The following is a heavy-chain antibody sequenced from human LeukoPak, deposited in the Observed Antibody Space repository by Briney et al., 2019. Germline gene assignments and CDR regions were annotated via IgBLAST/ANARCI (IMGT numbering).Heavy chain of an antibody. CDR2: ISYDGSNK. Sequence: PGGSLRLSCAASGFTFSSYGMHWVRQAPGKGLEWVAVISYDGSNKYYADSVKGRFTISRDTSKNTLYLQMNSPRAEDTAVYYCAKGPGSGYYYDYFDYWGQGTLVTVSS. CDR1: GFTFSSYG. J-gene: IGHJ4*02. D-gene: IGHD3-22*01. V-gene: IGHV3-30*18. CDR3: AKGPGSGYYYDYFDY.